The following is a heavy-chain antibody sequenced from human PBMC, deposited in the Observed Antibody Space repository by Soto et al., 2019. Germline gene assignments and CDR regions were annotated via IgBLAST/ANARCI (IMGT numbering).Heavy chain of an antibody. CDR1: GFTFDDNA. Sequence: PVGSLRLSCAVSGFTFDDNAMHWVRQAPEKGLEWVSGINWKSDIDYADSVKGRFTISRDNAENSLYLQMNSLRAEDTALYYCAISQDRGGRTTFIYWGQGTQVTVSS. V-gene: IGHV3-9*01. CDR3: AISQDRGGRTTFIY. D-gene: IGHD3-16*01. J-gene: IGHJ4*02. CDR2: INWKSDI.